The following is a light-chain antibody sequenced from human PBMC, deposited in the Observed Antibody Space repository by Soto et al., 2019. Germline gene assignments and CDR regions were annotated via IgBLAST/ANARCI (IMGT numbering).Light chain of an antibody. CDR2: EVN. CDR1: SSDIGTYDL. Sequence: QSVLTQPASVSGSPGQSITISCTGTSSDIGTYDLVSWYQHHPGKAPKLMIYEVNQRPSGVSNRFSASKSGNSASLTISGLQAEDEADYYCCSYAGSSLFVVFGGGTQLPVL. CDR3: CSYAGSSLFVV. V-gene: IGLV2-23*02. J-gene: IGLJ2*01.